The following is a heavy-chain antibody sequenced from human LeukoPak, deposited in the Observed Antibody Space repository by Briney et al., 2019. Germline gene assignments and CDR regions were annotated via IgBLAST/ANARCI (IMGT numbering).Heavy chain of an antibody. J-gene: IGHJ5*02. D-gene: IGHD2-15*01. CDR2: ITSGSSYI. Sequence: PGGSLRLSCAASGFSFSTYNMNWVRQAPGQRLEWVSSITSGSSYIYYADSVKGRFTISRDNAKKSLYLQMNSLRAEDTAVYYCARGRAVVAASDNWFDPWGQGTLVTVSS. V-gene: IGHV3-21*01. CDR1: GFSFSTYN. CDR3: ARGRAVVAASDNWFDP.